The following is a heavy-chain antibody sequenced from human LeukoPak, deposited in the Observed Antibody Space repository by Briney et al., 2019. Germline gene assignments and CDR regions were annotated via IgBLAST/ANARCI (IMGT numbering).Heavy chain of an antibody. V-gene: IGHV3-33*01. CDR3: ARVNTNYYVPVNYGMDV. D-gene: IGHD3-16*01. CDR2: IWYDGGNK. CDR1: GFTFNSYG. Sequence: GGSLRLSCAASGFTFNSYGMHWVRQAPGKGLEWVALIWYDGGNKYYVDSVKGRFTISRDNSQNTLYLQMNSLRAEDTAVYYCARVNTNYYVPVNYGMDVWGQGTTVTVSS. J-gene: IGHJ6*01.